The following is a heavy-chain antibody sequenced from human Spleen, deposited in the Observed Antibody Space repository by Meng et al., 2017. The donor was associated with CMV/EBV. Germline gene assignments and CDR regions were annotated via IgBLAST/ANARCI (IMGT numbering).Heavy chain of an antibody. J-gene: IGHJ4*02. V-gene: IGHV3-30*02. D-gene: IGHD4-23*01. Sequence: GGSLRLSCAASGFTFSSYGMHWVRQAPGKGLEWVAFIRYDGSNKYYADSVKGRFTISRDNSKNTLYLQMNSLRAEDTAVYYCARSMVETPVLDYWGQGTLVTVSS. CDR1: GFTFSSYG. CDR2: IRYDGSNK. CDR3: ARSMVETPVLDY.